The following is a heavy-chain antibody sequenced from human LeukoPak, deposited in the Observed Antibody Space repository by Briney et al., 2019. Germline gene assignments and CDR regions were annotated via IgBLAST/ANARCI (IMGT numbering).Heavy chain of an antibody. J-gene: IGHJ4*02. CDR2: IKQDGSEK. CDR3: AREVYYFDY. V-gene: IGHV3-7*01. CDR1: GFTFSSYW. Sequence: GGSLRLSCTVSGFTFSSYWMSWVRQAPGKGLEWVANIKQDGSEKYYVDSVKGRFTISRDNAKNSLYLQMNSLRAEDTAVYYCAREVYYFDYWGQGTLVTVSS.